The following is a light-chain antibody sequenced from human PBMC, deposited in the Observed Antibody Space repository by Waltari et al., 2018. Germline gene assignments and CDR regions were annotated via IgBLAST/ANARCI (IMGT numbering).Light chain of an antibody. V-gene: IGLV1-44*01. Sequence: QSVLTQPPSASGVPGQRVTISCSGTISNIGSNPVTWYQQFPGTAPKLLIYKTKQRPSGVPDRFSGAKSGTSASLAITGLKSEDEADYYCAACDDSLNGQRVFGGGTKLTVL. J-gene: IGLJ3*02. CDR3: AACDDSLNGQRV. CDR2: KTK. CDR1: ISNIGSNP.